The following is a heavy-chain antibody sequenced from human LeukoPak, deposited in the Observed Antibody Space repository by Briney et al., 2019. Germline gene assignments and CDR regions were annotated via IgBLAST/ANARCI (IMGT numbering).Heavy chain of an antibody. CDR3: AKAPTPIYSGSYFSFDY. J-gene: IGHJ4*02. Sequence: GGSLRLSCAASGFTFSSYSMNWVRQAPGKGLEWVSSISSSSSYIYYADSVKGRFTISRDNAKNSLYLQMNSLRAEDTAVYYCAKAPTPIYSGSYFSFDYWGQGTLVTVSS. CDR1: GFTFSSYS. V-gene: IGHV3-21*01. CDR2: ISSSSSYI. D-gene: IGHD1-26*01.